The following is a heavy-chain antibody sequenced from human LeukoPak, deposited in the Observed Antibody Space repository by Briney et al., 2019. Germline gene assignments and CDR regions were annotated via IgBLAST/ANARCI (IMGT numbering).Heavy chain of an antibody. CDR1: GFTFSSYG. CDR3: AKLVGATDY. D-gene: IGHD1-26*01. Sequence: GGSLRLSCAASGFTFSSYGMSWVRQAPGKGLEWVSAIGGSGTSTYYADSVKGRFTISRDNSKNTLYLQMNSLRAEDTAVYYCAKLVGATDYWGQGALVTVSS. V-gene: IGHV3-23*01. J-gene: IGHJ4*02. CDR2: IGGSGTST.